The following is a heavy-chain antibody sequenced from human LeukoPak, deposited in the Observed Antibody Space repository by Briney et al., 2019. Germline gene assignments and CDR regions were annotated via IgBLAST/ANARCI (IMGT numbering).Heavy chain of an antibody. CDR2: ISWNSGSI. CDR3: AKGLHYYDSSGYYYFDY. Sequence: GGSLRLSCAASGFTFSNYAMSWVRQAPGKGLEWVSGISWNSGSIGYADSVKGRFTISRDNAKNSLYLQMNSLRAEDTALYYCAKGLHYYDSSGYYYFDYWGQGTLVTVSS. D-gene: IGHD3-22*01. V-gene: IGHV3-9*01. CDR1: GFTFSNYA. J-gene: IGHJ4*02.